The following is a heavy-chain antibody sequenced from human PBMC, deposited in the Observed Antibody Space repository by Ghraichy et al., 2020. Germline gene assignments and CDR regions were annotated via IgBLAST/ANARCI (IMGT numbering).Heavy chain of an antibody. Sequence: GGSLRLSCAASGFTFSSYGMHWVRQAPGKGLEWVAFIRYDGSNKYYADSVKGRFTISRDNSKNTLYLQMNSLRAEDTAVYYCAKDRFDTGQIFPDYWGQGTLVTVSS. CDR1: GFTFSSYG. D-gene: IGHD3-10*01. CDR3: AKDRFDTGQIFPDY. J-gene: IGHJ4*02. V-gene: IGHV3-30*02. CDR2: IRYDGSNK.